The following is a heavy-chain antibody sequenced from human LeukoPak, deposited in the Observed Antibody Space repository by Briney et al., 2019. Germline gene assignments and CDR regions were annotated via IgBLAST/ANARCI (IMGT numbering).Heavy chain of an antibody. J-gene: IGHJ6*03. Sequence: NSSETLSLTCTVSGGSISSGSYYWSWIRQPAGKGLEWIGRIYTSGSTNYNPSLKSRVTISVDTSKNQFSLKLSSVTAADTAVYYCARERPTTSYYYYYMDVWGKGTTVTISS. CDR1: GGSISSGSYY. V-gene: IGHV4-61*02. D-gene: IGHD1-1*01. CDR2: IYTSGST. CDR3: ARERPTTSYYYYYMDV.